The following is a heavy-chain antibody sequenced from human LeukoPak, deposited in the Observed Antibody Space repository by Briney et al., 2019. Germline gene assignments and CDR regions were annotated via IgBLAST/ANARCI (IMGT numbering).Heavy chain of an antibody. CDR1: GFSFGSYG. D-gene: IGHD1-20*01. CDR2: ISYDGNEK. Sequence: GGSLRLSCAASGFSFGSYGMNWVRQAPGKGLEWVAIISYDGNEKYYADSVKGRFTISRDNSKDTLFLHMSSPRTEDTAVYYCANSPHITGSDFWGQGTLVTVSS. J-gene: IGHJ4*02. CDR3: ANSPHITGSDF. V-gene: IGHV3-30*18.